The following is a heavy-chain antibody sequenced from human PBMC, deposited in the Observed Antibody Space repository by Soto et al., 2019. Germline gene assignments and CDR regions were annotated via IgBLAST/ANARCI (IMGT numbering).Heavy chain of an antibody. CDR3: ARGGVSTRTFDY. V-gene: IGHV5-51*01. Sequence: GESLKISGKGSGYNFAGYCIAWVRQMPGKGLELMGIIYPSDSDTRYRPSFQGQVTISADKSISSAYLQWSSLRASDTAMYYCARGGVSTRTFDYWGQGTPVTVSS. CDR1: GYNFAGYC. CDR2: IYPSDSDT. J-gene: IGHJ4*02. D-gene: IGHD3-3*01.